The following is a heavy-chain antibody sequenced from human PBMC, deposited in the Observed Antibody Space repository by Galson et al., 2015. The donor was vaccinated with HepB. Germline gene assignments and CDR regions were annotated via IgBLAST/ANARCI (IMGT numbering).Heavy chain of an antibody. D-gene: IGHD1-26*01. J-gene: IGHJ5*02. CDR2: IIPILGIA. CDR3: AREWEPTYRFDP. CDR1: GGTFSRYT. Sequence: SVKVSCKASGGTFSRYTISWVRQAPGQGLEWMGRIIPILGIANYAQKFQGRVTTTADKSTSTAYMELSSLRSEDTAVYYCAREWEPTYRFDPWGQGTLVTVSS. V-gene: IGHV1-69*04.